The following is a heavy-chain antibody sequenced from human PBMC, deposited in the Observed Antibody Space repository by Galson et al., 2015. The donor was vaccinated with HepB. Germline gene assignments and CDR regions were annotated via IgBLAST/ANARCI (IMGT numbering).Heavy chain of an antibody. CDR2: IRYDGSIG. CDR1: GFTFSTYG. V-gene: IGHV3-30*02. D-gene: IGHD1-26*01. CDR3: AKHNGGYFGHFDS. Sequence: SLRLSCAASGFTFSTYGMHWVRQAPGKGLEWVAFIRYDGSIGYYADSVKGRFTISRDNSRDTLYLQVNSLRDEDTAVYYCAKHNGGYFGHFDSWGQGTLVTVSS. J-gene: IGHJ4*02.